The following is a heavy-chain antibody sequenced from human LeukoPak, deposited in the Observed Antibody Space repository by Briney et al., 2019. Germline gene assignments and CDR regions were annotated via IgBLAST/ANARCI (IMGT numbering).Heavy chain of an antibody. CDR1: GYTFTAYY. V-gene: IGHV1-2*06. J-gene: IGHJ5*02. Sequence: VASVKVSCKASGYTFTAYYMHWVRQTPGQGLEWMGRINPNSGGTNYAQKFQGRVTMTRDTSISTAYMELSRLRSGDTAVYYCARDPVPTYCSSTSCYFHNWFDPWGQGTLVTVSS. D-gene: IGHD2-2*01. CDR3: ARDPVPTYCSSTSCYFHNWFDP. CDR2: INPNSGGT.